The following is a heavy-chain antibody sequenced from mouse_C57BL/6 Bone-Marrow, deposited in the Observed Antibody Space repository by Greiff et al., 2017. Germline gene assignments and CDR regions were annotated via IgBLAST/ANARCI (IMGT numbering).Heavy chain of an antibody. J-gene: IGHJ4*01. CDR1: GFSLTSYG. Sequence: QVQLKESGPGLVAPSQSLSITCTVSGFSLTSYGVHWVRQPPGKGLEWLVVIWSDGSTTYNSALKSRLSISKDNSKSQVFLKMNSLQTDDTAMYYCARHNDSLYWDYAMDYWGQGTSVTVSS. CDR2: IWSDGST. CDR3: ARHNDSLYWDYAMDY. V-gene: IGHV2-6-1*01.